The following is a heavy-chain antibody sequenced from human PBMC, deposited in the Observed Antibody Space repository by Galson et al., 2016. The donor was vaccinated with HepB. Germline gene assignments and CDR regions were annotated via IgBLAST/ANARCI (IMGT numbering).Heavy chain of an antibody. D-gene: IGHD3-9*01. V-gene: IGHV4-59*01. J-gene: IGHJ5*01. CDR3: TRDFDPFDS. CDR2: THHRWRT. Sequence: SETLSPTCTVSGASIPTYHWSWIRHPPGKALEWIGYTHHRWRTKCNPSLNSRVTMSLDTSEYQFTLSLRSVTAADTAVYYCTRDFDPFDSWGQGTLVTVSS. CDR1: GASIPTYH.